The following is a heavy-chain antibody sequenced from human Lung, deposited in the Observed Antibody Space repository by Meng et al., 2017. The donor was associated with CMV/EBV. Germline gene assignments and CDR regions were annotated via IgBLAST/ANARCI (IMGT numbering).Heavy chain of an antibody. J-gene: IGHJ4*01. Sequence: ESXKISCAASGFTVRNTYMNWVRRAPGKGLEWVSTIYIGDTTYYTDSVKGRFTISRDTSKNTLYLQMNSLRVEDTAVYYCARGLAADGIFDSWGTRTRVPVAS. D-gene: IGHD6-13*01. CDR1: GFTVRNTY. CDR2: IYIGDTT. CDR3: ARGLAADGIFDS. V-gene: IGHV3-53*01.